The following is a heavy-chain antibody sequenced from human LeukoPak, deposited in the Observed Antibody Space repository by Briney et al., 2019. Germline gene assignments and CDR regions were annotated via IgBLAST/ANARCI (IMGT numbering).Heavy chain of an antibody. Sequence: GGSLRLSCAASGFTFSSYAMHWVRQAPGKGLEWVAVISYDGSNKYYADSVKGRFTISRDNSKNTLYLQMNSLRAEDTAVYYCAGGVAGYCSSTSCYLYYYYGVDVWGQGTTVTVSS. V-gene: IGHV3-30-3*01. CDR3: AGGVAGYCSSTSCYLYYYYGVDV. D-gene: IGHD2-2*01. CDR1: GFTFSSYA. J-gene: IGHJ6*02. CDR2: ISYDGSNK.